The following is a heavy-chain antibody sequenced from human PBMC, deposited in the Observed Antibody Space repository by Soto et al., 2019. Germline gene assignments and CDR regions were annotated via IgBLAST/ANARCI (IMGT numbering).Heavy chain of an antibody. CDR3: AKDPSPYAGSRHDY. Sequence: GGSLRLCCAASGFTFSSYGMHWVRQAPGKGLEWVAVISYDGSNKYYADSVKGRFTISRDNSKNTLYLQMNSLRAEDTAAYYCAKDPSPYAGSRHDYWGQGTLVTVSS. D-gene: IGHD3-22*01. J-gene: IGHJ4*02. CDR1: GFTFSSYG. CDR2: ISYDGSNK. V-gene: IGHV3-30*18.